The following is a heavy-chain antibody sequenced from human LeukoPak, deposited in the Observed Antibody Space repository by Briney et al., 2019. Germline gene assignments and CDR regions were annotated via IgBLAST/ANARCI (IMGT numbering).Heavy chain of an antibody. Sequence: PSETLSLTCTVSGGTISSHYWSWIRQPPGKGLEWIGNIHYTGSTNYNPSLKSRVTMSVDTSKNHFSLKVTSVTAADTAVYYCAISAGDWFDPWGQGTLVTVSS. J-gene: IGHJ5*02. CDR3: AISAGDWFDP. D-gene: IGHD1-26*01. V-gene: IGHV4-59*11. CDR1: GGTISSHY. CDR2: IHYTGST.